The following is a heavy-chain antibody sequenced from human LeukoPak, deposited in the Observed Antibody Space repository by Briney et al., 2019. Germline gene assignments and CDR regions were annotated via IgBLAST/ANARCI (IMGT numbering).Heavy chain of an antibody. V-gene: IGHV4-4*07. CDR2: IYTSGST. CDR3: VREGRAVAGTLIFDY. Sequence: PSETLSLTCTVSGGSISSYYWSWIRQPAGKGLEWIGRIYTSGSTNYNPSLKSRVTISVDTSKNQFSLKLSSVTAADTAVYYCVREGRAVAGTLIFDYWGQGTLVTVSS. CDR1: GGSISSYY. J-gene: IGHJ4*02. D-gene: IGHD6-19*01.